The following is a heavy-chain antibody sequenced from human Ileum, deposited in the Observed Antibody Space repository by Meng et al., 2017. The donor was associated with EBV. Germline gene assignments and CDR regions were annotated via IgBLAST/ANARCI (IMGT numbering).Heavy chain of an antibody. CDR3: ARDLRYGLKLPPYYSDP. V-gene: IGHV1-3*01. J-gene: IGHJ5*02. D-gene: IGHD2/OR15-2a*01. Sequence: QVQLVQSGAEVKKPGASVKVSCKASGYTFINYAIHWVRQAPGQGLEWMGWINAGNGNTKFSQTFQGRVSIRRDTSASTVYMELSSLRSEDTAVYYCARDLRYGLKLPPYYSDPWGQGTLVTVSS. CDR1: GYTFINYA. CDR2: INAGNGNT.